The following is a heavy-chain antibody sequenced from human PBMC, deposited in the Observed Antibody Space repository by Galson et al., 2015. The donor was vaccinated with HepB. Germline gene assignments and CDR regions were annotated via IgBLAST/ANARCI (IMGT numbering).Heavy chain of an antibody. D-gene: IGHD6-19*01. CDR1: GSIFTAYH. J-gene: IGHJ3*01. CDR3: ARGDSNGWYDAFDV. Sequence: SVKVSCKASGSIFTAYHLYWVRQAPGQGLEWMGWLNPNTGGTNSAQKFQGTVSMTRDTSMNIAYMELSRLKSDDSAIYFCARGDSNGWYDAFDVWGQGTMVTVSS. V-gene: IGHV1-2*02. CDR2: LNPNTGGT.